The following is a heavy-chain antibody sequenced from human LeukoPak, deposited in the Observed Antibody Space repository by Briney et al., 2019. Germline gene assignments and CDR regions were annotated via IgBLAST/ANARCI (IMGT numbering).Heavy chain of an antibody. CDR2: IYNSGRS. CDR1: GGSISSGY. Sequence: KPSETLSLTCSVSGGSISSGYWSWIRQPPGKGLEWIAYIYNSGRSNYDPSLNSRVTISLDTSKNQFSLKLNSVTAADTAVYYCAGGSGASWFDPWGQGTLVTVSS. D-gene: IGHD2-8*02. J-gene: IGHJ5*02. CDR3: AGGSGASWFDP. V-gene: IGHV4-59*01.